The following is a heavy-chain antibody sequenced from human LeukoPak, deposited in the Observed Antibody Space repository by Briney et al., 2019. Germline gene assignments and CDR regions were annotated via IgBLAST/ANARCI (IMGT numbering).Heavy chain of an antibody. V-gene: IGHV1-69*04. J-gene: IGHJ4*02. CDR1: GGTFSSYA. CDR2: IIPILGIA. D-gene: IGHD5-24*01. Sequence: SVKVSCKASGGTFSSYAISWVRQAPGQGLEWMGRIIPILGIANYAQKFQGRVTITADKSTSTAYMELSSLRSEDTAVFYCARDSDDYNLVGFDNWGQGTLVTVSS. CDR3: ARDSDDYNLVGFDN.